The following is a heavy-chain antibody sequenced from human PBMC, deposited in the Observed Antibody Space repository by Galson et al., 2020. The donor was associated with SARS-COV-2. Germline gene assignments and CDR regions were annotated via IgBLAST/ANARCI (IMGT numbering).Heavy chain of an antibody. V-gene: IGHV3-11*01. Sequence: GGSLRLSCAASGFTFSDYYMSWIRQAPGKGLEWVSYISSSGSTIYYADSVKGRFTISRDNAKNSLYLQMNSLRAEDTAVYYCARDEYYYESIGASFDYWGQGTLVTVSS. CDR3: ARDEYYYESIGASFDY. CDR2: ISSSGSTI. J-gene: IGHJ4*02. D-gene: IGHD3-22*01. CDR1: GFTFSDYY.